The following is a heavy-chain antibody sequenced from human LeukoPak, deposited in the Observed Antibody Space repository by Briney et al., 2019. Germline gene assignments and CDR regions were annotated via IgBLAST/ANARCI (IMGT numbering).Heavy chain of an antibody. D-gene: IGHD4-23*01. CDR2: IYPADSDT. CDR3: ARRPPTVVTLSRDALHI. Sequence: LGESLKISCKGSGYTFSNYWIGWVRQMPGKGLEWMGIIYPADSDTTYSPSFRGQVTISADKSINTAYLQWSSLKASDTAMYYCARRPPTVVTLSRDALHIWGQGTMVIVSS. CDR1: GYTFSNYW. J-gene: IGHJ3*02. V-gene: IGHV5-51*01.